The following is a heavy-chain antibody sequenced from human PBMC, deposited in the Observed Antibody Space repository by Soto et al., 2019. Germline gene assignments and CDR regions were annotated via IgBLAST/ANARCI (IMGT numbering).Heavy chain of an antibody. CDR3: ARSSVGVTAAAY. Sequence: QVQLVQSVAEVKKPGDSVKVSCKAYGYTLTSYAMHWVRQAPGQRLEWMGWIKAGNGNTKYSQTFQGRVTITRDTSASPADMELSSLRSEDTSVYYFARSSVGVTAAAYWGQGTLVTVAS. CDR2: IKAGNGNT. D-gene: IGHD2-21*02. V-gene: IGHV1-3*01. J-gene: IGHJ4*02. CDR1: GYTLTSYA.